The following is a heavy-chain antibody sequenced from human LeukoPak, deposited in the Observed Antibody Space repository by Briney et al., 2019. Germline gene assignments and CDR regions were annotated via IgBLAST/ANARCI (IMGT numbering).Heavy chain of an antibody. V-gene: IGHV3-48*03. Sequence: PGGSLRLSCAASGFTFSSYEMNWVRQAPGKGPEWVSYISSSGSTIYYADSVKGRFTISRDNAKNSLYLQMNSLRAEDTAVYYCARDRPRGSMVRGVHDYWGQGTLVTVSS. J-gene: IGHJ4*02. CDR2: ISSSGSTI. CDR3: ARDRPRGSMVRGVHDY. D-gene: IGHD3-10*01. CDR1: GFTFSSYE.